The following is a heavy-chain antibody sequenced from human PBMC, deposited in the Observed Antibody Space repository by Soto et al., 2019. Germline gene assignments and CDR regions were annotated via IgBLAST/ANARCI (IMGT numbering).Heavy chain of an antibody. CDR3: ARDPLAVAGTIDWFDP. CDR2: IIPILGIA. D-gene: IGHD6-19*01. CDR1: GGTFSSYT. J-gene: IGHJ5*02. Sequence: SVKVSCKASGGTFSSYTISWVRQAPGQGLEWMGRIIPILGIANYAQKFQGRVTITADKSTSTAYMELSSLRSEDTAVYYCARDPLAVAGTIDWFDPWGQGTLVTVSS. V-gene: IGHV1-69*04.